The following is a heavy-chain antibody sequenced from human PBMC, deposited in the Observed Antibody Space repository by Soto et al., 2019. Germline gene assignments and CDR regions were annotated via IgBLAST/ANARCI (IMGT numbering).Heavy chain of an antibody. V-gene: IGHV3-23*01. J-gene: IGHJ4*02. D-gene: IGHD5-12*01. CDR3: SRPGYSNYDSDY. Sequence: GGSIRLAFASSELRFSSDAMSWFRQAPGKGLEWVSAISGSGGSTYYADSVKGRFTISRDDSKNTAYLQMNSLKTEDTAVYYCSRPGYSNYDSDYWGQGNLVNGSA. CDR2: ISGSGGST. CDR1: ELRFSSDA.